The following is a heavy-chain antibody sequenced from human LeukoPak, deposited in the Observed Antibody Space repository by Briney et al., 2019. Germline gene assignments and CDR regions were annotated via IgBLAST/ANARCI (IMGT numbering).Heavy chain of an antibody. CDR3: AVAGGEMATIVDY. J-gene: IGHJ4*02. Sequence: SETLSLTCAVYGGSFSGYYWSWIRQPPGKGLEWIGEINHSGSTNYNPSLKSRVTISVDTSKNQFSLKLSPVTAADTAVYYCAVAGGEMATIVDYWGQGTLVTVSS. V-gene: IGHV4-34*01. D-gene: IGHD5-24*01. CDR2: INHSGST. CDR1: GGSFSGYY.